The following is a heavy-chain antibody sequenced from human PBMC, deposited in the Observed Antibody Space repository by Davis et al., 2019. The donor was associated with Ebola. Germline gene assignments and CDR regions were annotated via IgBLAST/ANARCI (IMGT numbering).Heavy chain of an antibody. CDR1: GYTFTSYY. J-gene: IGHJ6*02. Sequence: AASVKVSCKASGYTFTSYYMHWVRQAPGQGFEWMGIINPSGGSTSYAQKFQGRVTMTRDTSTSTVYMELSSLRSEDTAVYYCARNENSGYDPYYYYGMDVWGQGTTVTVSS. D-gene: IGHD5-12*01. CDR3: ARNENSGYDPYYYYGMDV. CDR2: INPSGGST. V-gene: IGHV1-46*01.